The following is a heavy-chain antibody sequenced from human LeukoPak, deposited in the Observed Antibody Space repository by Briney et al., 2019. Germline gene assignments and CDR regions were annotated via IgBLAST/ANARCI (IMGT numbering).Heavy chain of an antibody. CDR2: IYGGGST. CDR1: GFTVSSNY. V-gene: IGHV3-53*01. D-gene: IGHD6-13*01. Sequence: PGGSLRLSCAVSGFTVSSNYMSWVRQAPGKGLEWVSVIYGGGSTNYADSVKGRFTISRDNSKNTLYLQMNSLRAEDTAVYYCARSDGIAAAGPFDYWGQGTLVTVSS. J-gene: IGHJ4*02. CDR3: ARSDGIAAAGPFDY.